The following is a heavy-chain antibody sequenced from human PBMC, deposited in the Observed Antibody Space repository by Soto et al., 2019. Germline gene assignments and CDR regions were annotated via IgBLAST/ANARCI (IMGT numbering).Heavy chain of an antibody. CDR3: ARGGYSSPSDY. CDR2: ITPIFGTA. J-gene: IGHJ4*02. D-gene: IGHD6-13*01. Sequence: GASVKVSCKASGGTFSSYAISWVRQAPGQGLEWMGGITPIFGTANYAQRFQGRVTITADESTSTAYMELSSLRSEDTAVYYCARGGYSSPSDYWGQGTLVTVSS. CDR1: GGTFSSYA. V-gene: IGHV1-69*13.